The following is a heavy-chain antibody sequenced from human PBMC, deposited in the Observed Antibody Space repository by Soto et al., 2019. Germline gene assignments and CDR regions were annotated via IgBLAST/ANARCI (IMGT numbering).Heavy chain of an antibody. CDR3: ARDHYVYDILTGYGYYYGMDV. D-gene: IGHD3-9*01. CDR2: IYYSGST. CDR1: GGSISSGDYY. V-gene: IGHV4-30-4*01. J-gene: IGHJ6*02. Sequence: SEILSLTCTVSGGSISSGDYYWSWIRQPPGKGLEWIGYIYYSGSTYYNPSLKSRVTISVDTSKNQFSLKLSSVTAADTAVYYCARDHYVYDILTGYGYYYGMDVWGQGTTVT.